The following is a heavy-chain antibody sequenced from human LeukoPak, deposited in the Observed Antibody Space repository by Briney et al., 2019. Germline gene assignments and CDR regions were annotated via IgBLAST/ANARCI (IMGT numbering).Heavy chain of an antibody. CDR3: ARDERVNWFDP. Sequence: GGSLRLSCAASGFTFSSYAMSWVRQAPGKGLEWVAVISYDGSNKYYADSVKGRFTISRDNSKNTLYLQMNSLRAEDTAVYYCARDERVNWFDPWGQGTLVTVSS. CDR1: GFTFSSYA. J-gene: IGHJ5*02. CDR2: ISYDGSNK. V-gene: IGHV3-30*04.